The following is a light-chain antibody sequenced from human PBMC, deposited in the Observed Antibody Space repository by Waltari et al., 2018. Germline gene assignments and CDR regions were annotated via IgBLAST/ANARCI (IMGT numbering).Light chain of an antibody. CDR3: SSYTGGSTFYV. CDR1: SSYVGNYNY. CDR2: GVS. V-gene: IGLV2-14*01. J-gene: IGLJ1*01. Sequence: QSALTQPASVSGSPGQSITIPCPGTSSYVGNYNYVSWYQQHPGKVPKLIIYGVSNRPSGVSNRFSGSKSGNTASLTISGLQAEDEADYYCSSYTGGSTFYVFGTGTKVAVL.